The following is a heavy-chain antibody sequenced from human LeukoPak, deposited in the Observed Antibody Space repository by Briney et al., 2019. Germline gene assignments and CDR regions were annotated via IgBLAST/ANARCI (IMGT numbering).Heavy chain of an antibody. CDR2: ISSSSSTI. J-gene: IGHJ4*02. V-gene: IGHV3-48*02. CDR1: GFTFSSYE. Sequence: PGGSLRLSCAASGFTFSSYEMNWVRQAPGKGLEWVSYISSSSSTIYYADSVKGRFTISRDNAKNSLYLQMNSLRDEDTAVYYCARGGFGRERGLGFDYWGQGTLVTVSS. D-gene: IGHD1-1*01. CDR3: ARGGFGRERGLGFDY.